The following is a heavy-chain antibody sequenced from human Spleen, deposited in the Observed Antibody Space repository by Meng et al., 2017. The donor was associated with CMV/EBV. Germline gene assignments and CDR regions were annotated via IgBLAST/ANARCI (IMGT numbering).Heavy chain of an antibody. J-gene: IGHJ5*02. Sequence: GGSLRLSCAASGFTFRDYYMSWIRQAPGKGLEWVANIKQDGSKKYYVDSVKDRFTISRDNAKNSLYLQMNSLRAEDTAVYYCARDGPQNSPTSGWFDPWGQGTLVTVSS. D-gene: IGHD2/OR15-2a*01. CDR3: ARDGPQNSPTSGWFDP. V-gene: IGHV3-7*01. CDR1: GFTFRDYY. CDR2: IKQDGSKK.